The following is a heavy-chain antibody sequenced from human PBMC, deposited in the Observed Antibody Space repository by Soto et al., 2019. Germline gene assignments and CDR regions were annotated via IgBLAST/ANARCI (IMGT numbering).Heavy chain of an antibody. CDR2: IWYDGSNK. Sequence: HPGGSLRLSCAASGFTFSSYGMHWVRQAPGKGLEWVAVIWYDGSNKYYADSVKGRFTISRDNSKNTLYLQMNSLRAEDTAVYYCAREVGQLALFAPPDYWGQGTLVTVSS. CDR1: GFTFSSYG. D-gene: IGHD6-6*01. V-gene: IGHV3-33*01. CDR3: AREVGQLALFAPPDY. J-gene: IGHJ4*02.